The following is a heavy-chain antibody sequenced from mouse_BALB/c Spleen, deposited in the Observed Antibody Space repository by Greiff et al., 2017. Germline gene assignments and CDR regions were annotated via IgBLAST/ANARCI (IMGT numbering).Heavy chain of an antibody. V-gene: IGHV14-3*02. CDR2: IDPANGNT. J-gene: IGHJ4*01. CDR3: ARPHYYGSSDAMDY. CDR1: GFNIKDTY. D-gene: IGHD1-1*01. Sequence: VQLQQSGAELVKPGASVKLSCTASGFNIKDTYMHWVKQRPEQGLEWIGRIDPANGNTKYDPKFQGKATITADTSSNTAYLQLSSLTSEDTAVYYCARPHYYGSSDAMDYWGQGTSVTVSS.